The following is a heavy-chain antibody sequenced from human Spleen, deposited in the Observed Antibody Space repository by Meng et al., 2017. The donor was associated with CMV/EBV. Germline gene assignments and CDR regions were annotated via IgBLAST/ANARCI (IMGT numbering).Heavy chain of an antibody. CDR3: ARGLPSWYRHFDY. J-gene: IGHJ4*02. CDR1: GGSFSGYY. Sequence: QVQLQQGGAGLLKPSETLSLTCAVYGGSFSGYYWSWIRQPPGKGLEWIGEINHSGSTNYNPSLKSRVTISVDTSKNQFSLKLSSVTAADTAVYYCARGLPSWYRHFDYWGQGTLVTVSS. V-gene: IGHV4-34*01. D-gene: IGHD6-13*01. CDR2: INHSGST.